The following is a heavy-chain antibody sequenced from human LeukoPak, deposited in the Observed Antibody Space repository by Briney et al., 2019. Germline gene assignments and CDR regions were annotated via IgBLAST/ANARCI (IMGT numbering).Heavy chain of an antibody. J-gene: IGHJ4*02. D-gene: IGHD1-20*01. V-gene: IGHV3-74*01. CDR3: ASTFRITGTTYYY. CDR1: GFTFSSFW. CDR2: INSDGSVT. Sequence: GGSLRLSCAASGFTFSSFWMHWVRQVPGKGLVWVSRINSDGSVTSYVDSVRGRFTISRDTAQNTVYLQMNSLRAEDTAAYYCASTFRITGTTYYYWGQGALVTVSS.